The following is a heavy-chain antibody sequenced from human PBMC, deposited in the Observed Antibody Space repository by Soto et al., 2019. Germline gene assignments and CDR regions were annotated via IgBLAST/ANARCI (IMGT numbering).Heavy chain of an antibody. D-gene: IGHD6-19*01. CDR3: ARSLAVAGTLNWFDP. CDR2: IFYTGST. Sequence: PETLSLTCTVSGGSISSYYWSWIRQPPGKGLEWIGYIFYTGSTNYNPSLEGRVTISVDTSRHQFSLKLTSVTAADTAVYHCARSLAVAGTLNWFDPWGQGTLVTVSS. CDR1: GGSISSYY. J-gene: IGHJ5*02. V-gene: IGHV4-59*01.